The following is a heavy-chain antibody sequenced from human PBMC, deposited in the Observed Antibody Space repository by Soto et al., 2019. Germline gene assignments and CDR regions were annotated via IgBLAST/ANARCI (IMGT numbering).Heavy chain of an antibody. CDR2: ISGSGGST. Sequence: GGSLRLSCAASGFTFRSYAMSWVRQAPGKGLEWVSAISGSGGSTYYADSVKGRFTISRDNSKNTLYLQMNSLRAEDTAVYYCAKNGQWELLALYFDYWGQGTLVTVSS. CDR3: AKNGQWELLALYFDY. D-gene: IGHD1-26*01. CDR1: GFTFRSYA. J-gene: IGHJ4*02. V-gene: IGHV3-23*01.